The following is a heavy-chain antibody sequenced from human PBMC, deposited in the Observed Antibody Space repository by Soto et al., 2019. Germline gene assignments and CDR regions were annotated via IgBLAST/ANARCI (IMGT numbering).Heavy chain of an antibody. CDR2: ISTSSTTI. Sequence: EVQLVESGGGLVQPGGSLRLSCAASGLTFSSYSMNWVRQAPGKGLEWVSDISTSSTTIHYADSVKGRFTISRDNAKTSLYLQMNSLRAEDTAVYYCVMGYYFDYWGQGTLVTVSS. CDR3: VMGYYFDY. CDR1: GLTFSSYS. D-gene: IGHD2-8*01. J-gene: IGHJ4*02. V-gene: IGHV3-48*01.